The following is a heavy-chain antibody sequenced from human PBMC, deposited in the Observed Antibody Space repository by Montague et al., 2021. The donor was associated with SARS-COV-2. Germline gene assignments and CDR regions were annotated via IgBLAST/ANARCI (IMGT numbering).Heavy chain of an antibody. CDR1: GDSVSRNSAA. D-gene: IGHD2-2*01. CDR3: ARIPVGSKYYFDF. V-gene: IGHV6-1*01. J-gene: IGHJ4*02. CDR2: TYYRSKWYN. Sequence: CAISGDSVSRNSAAWNWIRQSPSRGLEWLGRTYYRSKWYNDYAVSVKSQITIDPDTSKHQFSLHLNSVTPEDTAVYYCARIPVGSKYYFDFWGQGTLVTVSS.